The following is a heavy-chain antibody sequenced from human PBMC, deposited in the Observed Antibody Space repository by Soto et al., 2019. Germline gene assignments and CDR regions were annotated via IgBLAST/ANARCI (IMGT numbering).Heavy chain of an antibody. D-gene: IGHD5-12*01. V-gene: IGHV4-59*01. CDR2: IYYSGST. CDR1: GGSISSYY. CDR3: ARSGYSGYDLDWFDP. Sequence: QVQLQESGPGLVKPSETLSLTCTVSGGSISSYYWSWIRQPPGKGLEWIGYIYYSGSTNYNPSLKSRVTISVDTSKNQFSLKLSSVTAADTAVYYCARSGYSGYDLDWFDPWGQGTLVTVSS. J-gene: IGHJ5*02.